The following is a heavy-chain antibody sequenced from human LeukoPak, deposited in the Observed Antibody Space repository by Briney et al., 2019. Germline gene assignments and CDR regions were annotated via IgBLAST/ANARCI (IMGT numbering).Heavy chain of an antibody. CDR2: IYYSGST. J-gene: IGHJ4*02. D-gene: IGHD3-9*01. Sequence: SGTLSLTCTVSGGSISSYYWSWIRQPPGKGLEWIGYIYYSGSTNYNPSLKSRVTISVDTSKNQFSLKLSSVTAADTAVYYCARVGTYYDILTGDFYYFDYWGQGTLVTVSS. V-gene: IGHV4-59*01. CDR3: ARVGTYYDILTGDFYYFDY. CDR1: GGSISSYY.